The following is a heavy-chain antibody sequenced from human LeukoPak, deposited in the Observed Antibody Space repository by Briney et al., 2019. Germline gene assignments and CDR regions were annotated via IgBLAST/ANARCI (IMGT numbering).Heavy chain of an antibody. CDR2: FYHSGST. CDR1: GGFNTHYY. V-gene: IGHV4-59*01. CDR3: ARDKSYSSGIDY. J-gene: IGHJ4*02. D-gene: IGHD6-19*01. Sequence: SETLSLTCSVSGGFNTHYYWSWIRQPPGKGLEWIGYFYHSGSTNYNPSLKSRVTISVDTSKNHFSLKLSSVTAADTAVYYCARDKSYSSGIDYWGQGTLVTVSS.